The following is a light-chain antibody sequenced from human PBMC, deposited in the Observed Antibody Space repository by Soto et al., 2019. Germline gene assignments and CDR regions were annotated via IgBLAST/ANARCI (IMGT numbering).Light chain of an antibody. CDR1: QSISTY. V-gene: IGKV1-39*01. CDR2: AAY. CDR3: QQSHSAPWT. Sequence: DIQMTQSPSSLSASVGDRVTITCRASQSISTYLNWYQQKPGKAPRLLIYAAYSLQSGVPSGFSGSGSGTDFTLTISSLQPEDFATYYCQQSHSAPWTFGQGTKVEIK. J-gene: IGKJ1*01.